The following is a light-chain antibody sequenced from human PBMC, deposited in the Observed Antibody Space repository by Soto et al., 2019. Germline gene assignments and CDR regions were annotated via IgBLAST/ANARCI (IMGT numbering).Light chain of an antibody. Sequence: DIQMTQSPSTLSASGGDRVTITARAGRGIDRWLAGYQQKQGKAPKVLIYKASNLDSGVPSRFSGRGSGTQFTLTISSLQPDDSATYYCQQYNSYPLTFGAGTKVEIK. V-gene: IGKV1-5*03. CDR2: KAS. CDR3: QQYNSYPLT. CDR1: RGIDRW. J-gene: IGKJ4*01.